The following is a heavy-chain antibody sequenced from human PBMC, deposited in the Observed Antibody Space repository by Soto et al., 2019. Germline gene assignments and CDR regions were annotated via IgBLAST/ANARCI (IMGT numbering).Heavy chain of an antibody. Sequence: QVQLVQSGAEVKRPGSSVKVSCESSGDTFNSYVISWVRQAPGQGLEWMGGIIPIIGVTHYAQKFQGRVTISARSSTGTAYRKLTNLGFEDTALYYCARDSLGANGAAHWGQGTLVTVSP. D-gene: IGHD3-10*01. CDR3: ARDSLGANGAAH. CDR1: GDTFNSYV. V-gene: IGHV1-69*17. J-gene: IGHJ4*02. CDR2: IIPIIGVT.